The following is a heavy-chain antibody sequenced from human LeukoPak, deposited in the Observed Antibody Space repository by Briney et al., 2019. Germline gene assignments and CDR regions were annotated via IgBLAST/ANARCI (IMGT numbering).Heavy chain of an antibody. CDR2: IYTSGST. Sequence: SETLSLTCTVSGGSISSGSYYWSWIRQPAGKGLEWIGRIYTSGSTNYNPSLKSRVTISVDTSKNQFSLKLSSVTAADTAVYYCVKDRGSHITDYWGQGTLVTVSS. CDR3: VKDRGSHITDY. V-gene: IGHV4-61*02. D-gene: IGHD1-26*01. CDR1: GGSISSGSYY. J-gene: IGHJ4*02.